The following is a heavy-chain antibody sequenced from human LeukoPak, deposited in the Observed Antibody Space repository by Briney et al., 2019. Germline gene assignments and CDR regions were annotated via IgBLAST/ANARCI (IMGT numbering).Heavy chain of an antibody. CDR3: ARVVCSSTSCYKDAFDI. Sequence: ASVKVSCKASGYTFTGYYMHWVRQAPGQGLEWMGWINPNSGGTNYAQKFQGRVTMTGDTSISTAYMELSRLRSDDTAVYYCARVVCSSTSCYKDAFDIWGQGTMVTVSS. D-gene: IGHD2-2*02. CDR2: INPNSGGT. CDR1: GYTFTGYY. J-gene: IGHJ3*02. V-gene: IGHV1-2*02.